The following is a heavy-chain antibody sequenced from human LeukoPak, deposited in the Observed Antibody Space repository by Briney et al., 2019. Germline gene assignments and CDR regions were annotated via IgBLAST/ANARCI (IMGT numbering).Heavy chain of an antibody. CDR2: ISSSSSTI. CDR1: GFTFSSYS. D-gene: IGHD3-10*01. V-gene: IGHV3-48*01. J-gene: IGHJ4*02. Sequence: GGSLRHSCAASGFTFSSYSMNWVRQAPGKGLEWVSYISSSSSTIYYADSVKGRFTISRDNAKKSLYLQMNSLRAEDTAVYCCARDPDYGSGSYCFDYWGQGTLVTVSS. CDR3: ARDPDYGSGSYCFDY.